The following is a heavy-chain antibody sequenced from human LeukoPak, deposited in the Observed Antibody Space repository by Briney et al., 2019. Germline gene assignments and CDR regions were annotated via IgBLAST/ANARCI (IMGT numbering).Heavy chain of an antibody. Sequence: ETLSLTCTVSGGSISSYYWSWIRQPPGKGLEWVSVIYSGDNTYYADSVKGRFTISRDNSKNTLSLEMNSLRAEDTAVYYCARANALNHGSGSYYTPYYFPYWGQGTLVTVSS. D-gene: IGHD3-10*01. CDR1: GGSISSYY. CDR2: IYSGDNT. V-gene: IGHV3-53*01. CDR3: ARANALNHGSGSYYTPYYFPY. J-gene: IGHJ4*02.